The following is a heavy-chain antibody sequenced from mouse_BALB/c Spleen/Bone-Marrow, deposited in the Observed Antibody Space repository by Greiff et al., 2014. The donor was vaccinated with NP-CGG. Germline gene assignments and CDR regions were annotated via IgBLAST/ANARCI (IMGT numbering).Heavy chain of an antibody. V-gene: IGHV14-3*02. CDR1: GFNIKDTY. Sequence: EVKLQESGAELVKPGASVKLSCTASGFNIKDTYMHWVKQRPEQGLEWIGRIDPANGNTKYDPKFQGKATITADTSSNTAYLQLSSLTSEDTAVYYCAGYYYGSSLFDYWGQGTTLTVSS. J-gene: IGHJ2*01. D-gene: IGHD1-1*01. CDR2: IDPANGNT. CDR3: AGYYYGSSLFDY.